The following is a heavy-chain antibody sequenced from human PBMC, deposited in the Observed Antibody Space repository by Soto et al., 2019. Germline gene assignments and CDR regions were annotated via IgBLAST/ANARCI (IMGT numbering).Heavy chain of an antibody. J-gene: IGHJ4*02. Sequence: QVKLVQSGAEVKKPGASVKVSCKASGYTFTSYGISWVRQAPGQGLEWMGWISANNGNTNYAQKLQGRVTMNTVTPTRTPYLELRTVSSNATAVQYCTRELDVGAFDYWGQGTLVTFSS. CDR1: GYTFTSYG. D-gene: IGHD1-26*01. V-gene: IGHV1-18*01. CDR2: ISANNGNT. CDR3: TRELDVGAFDY.